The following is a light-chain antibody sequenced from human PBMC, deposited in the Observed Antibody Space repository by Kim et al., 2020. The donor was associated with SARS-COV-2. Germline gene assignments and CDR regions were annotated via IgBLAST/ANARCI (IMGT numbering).Light chain of an antibody. Sequence: EIVLTQSPDTLSLSPGERATLSCRASQSVSSAYLAWYQQKPGQALRLLIYGASSRATGIPDRFSGSGSGTDFTLTISRLEPEDFAVYYCQQYGDLITFGLGTRLEIK. CDR3: QQYGDLIT. J-gene: IGKJ5*01. V-gene: IGKV3-20*01. CDR2: GAS. CDR1: QSVSSAY.